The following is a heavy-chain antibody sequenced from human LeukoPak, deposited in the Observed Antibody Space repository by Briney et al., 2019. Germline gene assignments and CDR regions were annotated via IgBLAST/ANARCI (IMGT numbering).Heavy chain of an antibody. Sequence: ASVKVSCKASGYTFNSYDITWVRQAPGQGLEWMGWIGAYNGNTDYAQKVQGRVTMTTDTSTSTAYMELRSLRSDDTAVYYCARVSHYYGSEIEYWGQGTLVTVSS. V-gene: IGHV1-18*01. J-gene: IGHJ4*02. D-gene: IGHD3-10*01. CDR3: ARVSHYYGSEIEY. CDR1: GYTFNSYD. CDR2: IGAYNGNT.